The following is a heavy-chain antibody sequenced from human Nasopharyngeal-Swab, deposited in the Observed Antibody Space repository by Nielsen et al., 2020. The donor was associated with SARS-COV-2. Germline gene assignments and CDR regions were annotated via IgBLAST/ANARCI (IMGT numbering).Heavy chain of an antibody. V-gene: IGHV3-33*01. Sequence: WSRQPPGKGLEWVAVIWYDGSNKYYADSVKGRFTISRDNSKNTLYLQMNSLRAEDTAVYYCARDRDDYSNSYYFDYWGQGTLVTVSS. CDR2: IWYDGSNK. J-gene: IGHJ4*02. CDR3: ARDRDDYSNSYYFDY. D-gene: IGHD4-11*01.